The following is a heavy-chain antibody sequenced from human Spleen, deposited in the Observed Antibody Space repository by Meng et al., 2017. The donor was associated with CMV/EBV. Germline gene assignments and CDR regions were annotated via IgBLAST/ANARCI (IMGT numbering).Heavy chain of an antibody. V-gene: IGHV3-23*01. CDR1: GFIVSSHY. CDR2: ISAIDDST. J-gene: IGHJ4*02. Sequence: GGSLRLSCAASGFIVSSHYMSWVRDSAGKGLECVALISAIDDSTYYADSVKGRFTISRDNSKNTLYLQMDSLRAEDTAIYYCVRGWSGGVDYYFDYWGQGILVTVSS. CDR3: VRGWSGGVDYYFDY. D-gene: IGHD3-16*01.